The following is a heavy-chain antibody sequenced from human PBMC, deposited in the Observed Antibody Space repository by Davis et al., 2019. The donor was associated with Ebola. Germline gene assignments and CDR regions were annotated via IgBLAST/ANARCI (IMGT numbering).Heavy chain of an antibody. CDR1: GFTFSSYA. J-gene: IGHJ3*02. Sequence: GESLKISCAASGFTFSSYAMHWVRQAPGKGLEWVALISYDGSNKYYADSVKGRFTISRDNAKNSLYLQMNSLRAEDTALYYCARDPGQLLFDAFDIWGQGTMVTVSS. D-gene: IGHD2-2*01. V-gene: IGHV3-30-3*01. CDR3: ARDPGQLLFDAFDI. CDR2: ISYDGSNK.